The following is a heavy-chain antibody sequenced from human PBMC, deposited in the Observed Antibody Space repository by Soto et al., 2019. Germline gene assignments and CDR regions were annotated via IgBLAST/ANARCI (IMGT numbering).Heavy chain of an antibody. CDR2: IWYDGSNK. J-gene: IGHJ5*02. V-gene: IGHV3-33*01. CDR3: ARDLNDYGDYSCWFDP. D-gene: IGHD4-17*01. CDR1: GFTFSSYG. Sequence: QVQLVESGGGVVQPGRSLRLSCAASGFTFSSYGMHWVRQAPGKGLEWVAVIWYDGSNKYYADSVKGRFTISRDNSKKTLYLQMNSLRAEDTAVYYCARDLNDYGDYSCWFDPWGQGTLVTVSS.